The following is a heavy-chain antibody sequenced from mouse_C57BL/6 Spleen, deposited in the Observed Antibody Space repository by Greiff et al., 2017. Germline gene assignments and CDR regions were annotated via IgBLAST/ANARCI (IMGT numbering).Heavy chain of an antibody. D-gene: IGHD4-1*01. CDR1: GYTFTSYW. CDR2: IDPSDSYT. Sequence: QVQLQQPGAELVRPGTSVKLSCKASGYTFTSYWMHWVKQRPGQGLEWIGVIDPSDSYTNYNQKFKGKATLTVDTSSSTAYMQLSSLTSEDSAVXYCARFPSNWEYYFDYWGQGTTLTVSS. J-gene: IGHJ2*01. V-gene: IGHV1-59*01. CDR3: ARFPSNWEYYFDY.